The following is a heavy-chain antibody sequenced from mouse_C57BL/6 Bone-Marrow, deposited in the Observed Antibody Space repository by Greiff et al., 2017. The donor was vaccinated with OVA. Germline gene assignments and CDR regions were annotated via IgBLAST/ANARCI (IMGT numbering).Heavy chain of an antibody. CDR1: GYTFTSYG. D-gene: IGHD1-1*01. V-gene: IGHV1-58*01. CDR2: IYIGNGYT. CDR3: ARSLTTVVAYYFDY. J-gene: IGHJ2*01. Sequence: EVMLVESGAELVRPGSSVKMSCKTSGYTFTSYGINWVKQRPGQGLEWIGYIYIGNGYTEYNEKFKGKATLTSDTSSSTAYMQLSSLTSEDSAIYFCARSLTTVVAYYFDYWGQGTTHTVSS.